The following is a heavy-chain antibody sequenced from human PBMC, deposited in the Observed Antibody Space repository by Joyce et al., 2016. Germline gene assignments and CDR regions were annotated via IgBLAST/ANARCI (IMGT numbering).Heavy chain of an antibody. J-gene: IGHJ3*02. Sequence: QVQLVQSGSEVKKPGASVEVSCKASGYIFTTYGISWVRQAPGQGFEWRGWISAHHGNTKYAQKCQGRVTMTIDTSTSTAYMELESLRSDDTAVYYCARDIHYYNSSGYYWGAFDIWGQGTMVSVSS. CDR3: ARDIHYYNSSGYYWGAFDI. V-gene: IGHV1-18*01. CDR2: ISAHHGNT. CDR1: GYIFTTYG. D-gene: IGHD3-22*01.